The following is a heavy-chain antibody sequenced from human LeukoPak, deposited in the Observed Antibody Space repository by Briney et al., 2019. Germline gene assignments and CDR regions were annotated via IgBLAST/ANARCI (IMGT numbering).Heavy chain of an antibody. CDR2: INLSGGST. V-gene: IGHV1-46*01. CDR3: ARDRQEYQLLSDYYGMDV. CDR1: GYTFTSYY. Sequence: ASVKVSCKASGYTFTSYYMHWVRQAPGQGLEWMGIINLSGGSTSHAQKFQGRVTMTRDTSTSTVYMELSSLRSEDTAVYYCARDRQEYQLLSDYYGMDVWGKGTTVTVSS. D-gene: IGHD2-2*01. J-gene: IGHJ6*04.